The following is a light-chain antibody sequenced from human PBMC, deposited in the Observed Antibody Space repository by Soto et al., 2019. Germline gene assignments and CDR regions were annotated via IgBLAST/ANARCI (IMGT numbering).Light chain of an antibody. CDR2: KAS. J-gene: IGKJ4*01. CDR1: QSISNW. Sequence: DIQMTQSPSTLSASVGDRVTITCRASQSISNWLAWYQQKPGKAPKLLIYKASTLARGVPSRFSGSGSGTEFTLTISSLQPDDFATYYCHRHETYPLAFGGGTKVDI. CDR3: HRHETYPLA. V-gene: IGKV1-5*03.